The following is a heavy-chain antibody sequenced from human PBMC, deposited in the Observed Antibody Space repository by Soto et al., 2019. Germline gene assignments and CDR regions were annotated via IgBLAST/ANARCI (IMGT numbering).Heavy chain of an antibody. Sequence: DVQLVETGGVVIQPGGSLRLSCAASGFTVENNYINWVRQAPGNGLEWGSIIYIGGSNFYADSMQGRLTMLRDDSKNTPSLKMVSLRADATAVYYCASGYGDTIVLASPIDYNGGSDVWGHGTAVTACS. J-gene: IGHJ6*02. CDR1: GFTVENNY. D-gene: IGHD2-15*01. CDR2: IYIGGSN. V-gene: IGHV3-53*02. CDR3: ASGYGDTIVLASPIDYNGGSDV.